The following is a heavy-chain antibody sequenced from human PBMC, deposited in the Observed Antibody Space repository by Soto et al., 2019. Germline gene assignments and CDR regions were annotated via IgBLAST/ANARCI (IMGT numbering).Heavy chain of an antibody. CDR3: ARHSGYSYGYPNWFDP. J-gene: IGHJ5*02. Sequence: PSETLSLTCTVSGGSISGYYWSWIRQPPGKGLEWIGYMYNTGSTVYNPSFKSRVTISVDTSKNQFSLKLSSVTAADTALYYCARHSGYSYGYPNWFDPWGQGTLVTVSS. CDR2: MYNTGST. CDR1: GGSISGYY. V-gene: IGHV4-59*01. D-gene: IGHD5-18*01.